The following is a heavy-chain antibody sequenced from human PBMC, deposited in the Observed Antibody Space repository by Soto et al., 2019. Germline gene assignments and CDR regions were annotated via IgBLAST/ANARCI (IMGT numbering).Heavy chain of an antibody. J-gene: IGHJ4*02. V-gene: IGHV4-31*03. D-gene: IGHD3-10*01. CDR2: FYYSGNA. CDR1: GASIRSGGFY. CDR3: ARAMGAVNSCDY. Sequence: QVQLQESGPGLVKPPQTLSLTCTVSGASIRSGGFYWSWIRQHPEKGLEWIGYFYYSGNAYYNPSLRSRLTISGDESKNQFSMNLSSVTAADTAVYFCARAMGAVNSCDYWGQGILVTVSS.